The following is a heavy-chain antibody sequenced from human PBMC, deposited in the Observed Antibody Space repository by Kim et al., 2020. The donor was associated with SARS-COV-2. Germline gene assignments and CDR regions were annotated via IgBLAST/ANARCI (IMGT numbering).Heavy chain of an antibody. Sequence: SETLSLTCAVYGGSFSGYYWSWIRQPPGKGLEWIGEINHSGSTNYNPSLKSRVTISVDTSKNQFSLKLSSVTAADTAVYYCARGHPHPIMVRDPYGDWFDPGGQGTLVTV. CDR3: ARGHPHPIMVRDPYGDWFDP. J-gene: IGHJ5*02. CDR2: INHSGST. CDR1: GGSFSGYY. D-gene: IGHD3-10*01. V-gene: IGHV4-34*01.